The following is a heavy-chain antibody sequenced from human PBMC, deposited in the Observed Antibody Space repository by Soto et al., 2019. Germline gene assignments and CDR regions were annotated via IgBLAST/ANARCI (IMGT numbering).Heavy chain of an antibody. Sequence: QVQLQQWGAGLLRPSETLSLTCAVYGGSFSGYYWSWIRQPPGKGLEWIGGINHSGSTKYNPSLKSRVTISVDTSKNQFSLNLTSVTAADTAEYYCARGLGYDILTGSGMDVWGQGTTVTVSS. CDR2: INHSGST. D-gene: IGHD3-9*01. J-gene: IGHJ6*02. CDR1: GGSFSGYY. V-gene: IGHV4-34*01. CDR3: ARGLGYDILTGSGMDV.